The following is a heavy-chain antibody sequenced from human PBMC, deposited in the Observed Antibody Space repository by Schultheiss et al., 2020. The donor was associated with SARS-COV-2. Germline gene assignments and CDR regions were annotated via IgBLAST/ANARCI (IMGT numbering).Heavy chain of an antibody. V-gene: IGHV3-23*01. D-gene: IGHD4-17*01. CDR3: AKGNDDDYGDYYAFDI. J-gene: IGHJ3*02. CDR1: GFTFSSYW. Sequence: GGSLRLSCAASGFTFSSYWMSWVRQAPGKGLEWVSGISWNSGSIGYADSVKGRFTISRDNSKNTLYLQMNSLRAEDTAVYYCAKGNDDDYGDYYAFDIWGQGTMVTVSS. CDR2: ISWNSGSI.